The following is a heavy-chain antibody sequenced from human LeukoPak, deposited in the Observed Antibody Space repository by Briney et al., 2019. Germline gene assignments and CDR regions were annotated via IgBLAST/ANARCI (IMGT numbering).Heavy chain of an antibody. Sequence: GGSLRLSCAASGFTFSSYSMNWVRQAPGKGLEWVSSISSSSSYIYYADSVKGRFTISRDNAKNSLYLQMNNLRAEDTAVYYCAKDWRIIVSHFDYWGQGTLVTVSS. CDR1: GFTFSSYS. CDR2: ISSSSSYI. V-gene: IGHV3-21*04. D-gene: IGHD5/OR15-5a*01. CDR3: AKDWRIIVSHFDY. J-gene: IGHJ4*02.